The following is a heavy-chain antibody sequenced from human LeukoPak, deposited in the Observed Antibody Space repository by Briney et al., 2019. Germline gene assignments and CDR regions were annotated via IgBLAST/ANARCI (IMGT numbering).Heavy chain of an antibody. CDR2: IYTSGST. V-gene: IGHV4-4*09. J-gene: IGHJ4*02. Sequence: SETLSLTCTVSGRSISSYYWSWIRQPPGKGLEWIGYIYTSGSTNYNPSLKSRVTISVDTSKNQFSLKLSSVTAADTAAYYCARLASHYDFWSGNGRSDYWGQGTLVTVSS. CDR1: GRSISSYY. D-gene: IGHD3-3*01. CDR3: ARLASHYDFWSGNGRSDY.